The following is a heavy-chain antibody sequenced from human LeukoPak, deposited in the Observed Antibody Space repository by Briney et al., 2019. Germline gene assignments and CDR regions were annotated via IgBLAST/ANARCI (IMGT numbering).Heavy chain of an antibody. CDR1: GGSISSYY. J-gene: IGHJ3*02. Sequence: SETLSLTCTVSGGSISSYYWSWIRQPPGKGLEWIGYIYYSGSTNYNPSLKGRVTISVDTSKNQFSLKLSSVTAADTAVYYCARTYYYDSSDAFDIWGQGTMVTVSS. CDR3: ARTYYYDSSDAFDI. CDR2: IYYSGST. D-gene: IGHD3-22*01. V-gene: IGHV4-59*01.